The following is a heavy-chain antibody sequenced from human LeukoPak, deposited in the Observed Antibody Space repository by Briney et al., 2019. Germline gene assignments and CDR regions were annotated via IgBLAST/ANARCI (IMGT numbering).Heavy chain of an antibody. J-gene: IGHJ4*02. CDR3: ARMRSSWYFDH. V-gene: IGHV3-11*01. Sequence: GGSLRLSCAASGFTFSDYFMTWSRQAPGKGLEWVSYISNSGGTIYYSDSVKGRFTISRDNAKNLLYLEMESLRAGDTAVYYCARMRSSWYFDHWGQGSLVTVSS. CDR2: ISNSGGTI. D-gene: IGHD6-13*01. CDR1: GFTFSDYF.